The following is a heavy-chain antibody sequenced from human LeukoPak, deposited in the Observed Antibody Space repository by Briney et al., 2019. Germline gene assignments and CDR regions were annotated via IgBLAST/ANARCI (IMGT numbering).Heavy chain of an antibody. CDR1: GYTFTGYY. Sequence: ASVKVSCKASGYTFTGYYMHWVRQAPGQGLEWMGWINPNSGGTNYAQKFQGRVTMTRDTSISTAYMELSRLRSDDTALYYCARGAVGAAIAQLADYWGQGTLVTVSS. J-gene: IGHJ4*02. CDR3: ARGAVGAAIAQLADY. V-gene: IGHV1-2*02. D-gene: IGHD1-26*01. CDR2: INPNSGGT.